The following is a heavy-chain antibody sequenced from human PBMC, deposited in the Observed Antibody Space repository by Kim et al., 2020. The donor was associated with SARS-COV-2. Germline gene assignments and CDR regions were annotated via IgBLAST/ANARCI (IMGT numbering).Heavy chain of an antibody. V-gene: IGHV4-61*02. CDR2: IYTSGST. Sequence: SETLSLTCTVSGGSISSGSYYWSWIRQPAGKGLEWIGRIYTSGSTNYNPSLKSRVTISVDTSKNQFSLKLSSVTAADTAVYYCARDRLDYVWGSYSIDYWGQGTLVTVSS. D-gene: IGHD3-16*01. CDR1: GGSISSGSYY. CDR3: ARDRLDYVWGSYSIDY. J-gene: IGHJ4*02.